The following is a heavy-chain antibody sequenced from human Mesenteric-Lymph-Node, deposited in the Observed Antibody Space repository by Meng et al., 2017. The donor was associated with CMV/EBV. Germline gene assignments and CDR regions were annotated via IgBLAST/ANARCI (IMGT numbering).Heavy chain of an antibody. D-gene: IGHD6-13*01. CDR1: GGSISSSNYY. CDR2: IYYIGNT. Sequence: SETLSLTCTISGGSISSSNYYWGWIRQPPGKGLEWIGSIYYIGNTYYNPSLKSRVTISVDTSKNQFSLKLSSVTAADTAVYYCAREGGGSPNYYYYYGMDVWGQGTTVTVS. CDR3: AREGGGSPNYYYYYGMDV. J-gene: IGHJ6*02. V-gene: IGHV4-39*07.